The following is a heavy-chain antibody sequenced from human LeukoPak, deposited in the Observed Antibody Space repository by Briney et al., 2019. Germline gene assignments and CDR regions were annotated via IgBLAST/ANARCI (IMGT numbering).Heavy chain of an antibody. CDR3: AKVGYCSSTSCYIFRRWYFDY. CDR2: IRYDGSNK. J-gene: IGHJ4*02. CDR1: GFTFSSYG. Sequence: PGGSLRLSCAASGFTFSSYGMHWVRQAPGKGLEWVAFIRYDGSNKYYADSVKGRFTISRDNSKNTLYLQMNSLRAEDTAVYYCAKVGYCSSTSCYIFRRWYFDYWGQGTLVTVSS. D-gene: IGHD2-2*02. V-gene: IGHV3-30*02.